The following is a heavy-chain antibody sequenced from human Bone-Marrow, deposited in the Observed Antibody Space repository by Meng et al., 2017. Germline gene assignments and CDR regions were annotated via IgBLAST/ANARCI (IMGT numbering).Heavy chain of an antibody. CDR1: GGSISRYF. CDR2: ISYSGST. V-gene: IGHV4-59*08. Sequence: QVQLQESGPGLVKPSETLSLTCTVSGGSISRYFWCWIRQPPGKGLEWIGYISYSGSTNYNPSLKSRVSISIDTSKNQFSLKLSSVTAADTAVYYCARRPPGVPFFDYWGQGTLVTVSS. J-gene: IGHJ4*02. D-gene: IGHD2-8*01. CDR3: ARRPPGVPFFDY.